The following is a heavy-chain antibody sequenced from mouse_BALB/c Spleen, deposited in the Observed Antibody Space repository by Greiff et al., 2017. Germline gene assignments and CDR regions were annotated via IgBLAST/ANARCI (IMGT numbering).Heavy chain of an antibody. CDR3: ARSHYYGSSPFDY. D-gene: IGHD1-1*01. Sequence: EVMLVESGGGLVQPGGSRKLSCAASGFTFSSFGMHWVRQAPEKGLEWVAYISSGSSTIYYADTVKGRFTISRDNPKNTLFLQMTSLRSEDTAMYYCARSHYYGSSPFDYWGQGTTLTVSS. CDR1: GFTFSSFG. CDR2: ISSGSSTI. V-gene: IGHV5-17*02. J-gene: IGHJ2*01.